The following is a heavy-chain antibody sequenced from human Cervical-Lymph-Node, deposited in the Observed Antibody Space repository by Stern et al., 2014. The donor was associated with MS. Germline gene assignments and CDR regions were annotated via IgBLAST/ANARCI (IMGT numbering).Heavy chain of an antibody. D-gene: IGHD5-12*01. V-gene: IGHV1-69*01. J-gene: IGHJ3*02. CDR1: GGTFSRDS. Sequence: VQLVQSGAEVKKHGSSVKVSCKASGGTFSRDSITWVRQAPGRGLECMGWIIPWFGTTSYGPNFQVRVTISADESTGTAYLELRSLRSEDTAVYYCARLVDSGYDFRGAFDIWGQGTMVTVSS. CDR2: IIPWFGTT. CDR3: ARLVDSGYDFRGAFDI.